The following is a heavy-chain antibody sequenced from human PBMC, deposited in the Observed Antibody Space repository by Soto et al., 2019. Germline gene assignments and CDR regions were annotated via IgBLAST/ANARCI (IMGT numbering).Heavy chain of an antibody. Sequence: ASVKVSCKASGYTFTSYDINWVRQATGQGLEWMGWMNPNSGNTGYAQKFQGRVTITRNTSTSTAYMELSSLRSEDTAVYYCARGHRGCSSTSCYDYNWFDPWGQGTLVTVSS. V-gene: IGHV1-8*01. CDR1: GYTFTSYD. J-gene: IGHJ5*02. CDR3: ARGHRGCSSTSCYDYNWFDP. D-gene: IGHD2-2*01. CDR2: MNPNSGNT.